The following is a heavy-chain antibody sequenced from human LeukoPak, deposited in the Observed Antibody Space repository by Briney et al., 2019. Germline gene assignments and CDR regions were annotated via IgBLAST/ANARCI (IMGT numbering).Heavy chain of an antibody. V-gene: IGHV1-69*04. D-gene: IGHD6-13*01. Sequence: ASVKVSCKASGGTFSSYAISWVRQAPGQGLEWMGRIIPILGIANYAQKFQGRVTITADKSTSTAYMELSSLRSEDTAVYYCASNVEGIAADRYYFDYWGQGTLVTVSS. J-gene: IGHJ4*02. CDR1: GGTFSSYA. CDR2: IIPILGIA. CDR3: ASNVEGIAADRYYFDY.